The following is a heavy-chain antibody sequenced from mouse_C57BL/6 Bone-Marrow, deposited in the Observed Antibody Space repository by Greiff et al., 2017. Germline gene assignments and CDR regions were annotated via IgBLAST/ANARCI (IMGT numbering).Heavy chain of an antibody. Sequence: VQLQQSGAELVKPGASVKMSCKASGYTFTSYWITWVKQRPGQGLEWIGDIYPGSGSTNYNEKFKSKATLTVDTSSSTAYMQLSSLTSEDSAVYYCARSPFYDGYFYFDYWGQGTTLTVSS. J-gene: IGHJ2*01. D-gene: IGHD2-3*01. CDR3: ARSPFYDGYFYFDY. CDR1: GYTFTSYW. V-gene: IGHV1-55*01. CDR2: IYPGSGST.